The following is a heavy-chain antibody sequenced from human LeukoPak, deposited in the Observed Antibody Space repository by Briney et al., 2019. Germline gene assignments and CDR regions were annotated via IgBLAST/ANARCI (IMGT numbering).Heavy chain of an antibody. J-gene: IGHJ4*02. Sequence: GGSLRLSCAVSGVTFSSYEMNWVRQPPGKGLEWVANIKPDGNEKYYVDSVKGPFANSRANALNSLALAKTTLKVEDTAVYYCVDTPSYRNFDYWGQGALVTVSS. D-gene: IGHD3-16*02. CDR3: VDTPSYRNFDY. CDR2: IKPDGNEK. CDR1: GVTFSSYE. V-gene: IGHV3-7*01.